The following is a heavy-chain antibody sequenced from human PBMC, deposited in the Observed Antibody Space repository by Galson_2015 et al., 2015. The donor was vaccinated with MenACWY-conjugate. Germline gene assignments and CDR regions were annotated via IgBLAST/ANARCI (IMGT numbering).Heavy chain of an antibody. Sequence: QSGAEVKKPGESLKMSCQGSGYDFSDFWIGWVRQMPGKGLEWMGIIYPGDFDTRYSPSFQGQVTVSADKATSAAYLQWNSLKASDTAMYYCARGGRGPAASFHYWGQGTLVTVSS. CDR3: ARGGRGPAASFHY. CDR1: GYDFSDFW. J-gene: IGHJ4*02. V-gene: IGHV5-51*01. D-gene: IGHD2-2*01. CDR2: IYPGDFDT.